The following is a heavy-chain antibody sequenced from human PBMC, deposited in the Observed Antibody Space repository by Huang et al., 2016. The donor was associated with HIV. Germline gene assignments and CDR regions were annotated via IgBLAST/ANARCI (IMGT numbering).Heavy chain of an antibody. Sequence: QVQLQQWGAGLLKPSETLSLTCAVYGGSFSGYYWCWIRQSPGKGLEWIGEINHSGSTNYNPSLKSRLTISVDTSKNHFSLKLSSVTAADTAVYYCARERMMSWLDDHDAFDIWGQGTMVTVSS. D-gene: IGHD1-1*01. V-gene: IGHV4-34*01. CDR3: ARERMMSWLDDHDAFDI. CDR1: GGSFSGYY. CDR2: INHSGST. J-gene: IGHJ3*02.